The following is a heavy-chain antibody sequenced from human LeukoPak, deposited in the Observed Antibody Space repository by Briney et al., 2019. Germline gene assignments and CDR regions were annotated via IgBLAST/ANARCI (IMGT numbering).Heavy chain of an antibody. J-gene: IGHJ4*02. CDR1: GFTFSDTW. D-gene: IGHD5-18*01. CDR2: IRSDGSDT. V-gene: IGHV3-74*01. Sequence: GGSLRLSCAASGFTFSDTWMHWVRQAPGEGLVWVSRIRSDGSDTRYAESVKGRFTISRDNAKNSLFLQMNSLRAEDTAVYYCTRPQPYDYWGQGTLVTVSS. CDR3: TRPQPYDY.